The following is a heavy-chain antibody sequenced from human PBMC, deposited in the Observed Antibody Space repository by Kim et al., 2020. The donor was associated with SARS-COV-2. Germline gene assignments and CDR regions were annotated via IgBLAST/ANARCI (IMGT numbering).Heavy chain of an antibody. Sequence: SETLSLTCTVSGGSISSGGYYWSWIRQHPGKGLEWIGYIYYSGSTYYNPSLKSRVTISVDTSKNQFSLKLSSVTAADTAVYYCAGDLRDPYPLATIDAFDIWGQGKMVTVSS. CDR3: AGDLRDPYPLATIDAFDI. D-gene: IGHD5-12*01. V-gene: IGHV4-31*03. CDR1: GGSISSGGYY. J-gene: IGHJ3*02. CDR2: IYYSGST.